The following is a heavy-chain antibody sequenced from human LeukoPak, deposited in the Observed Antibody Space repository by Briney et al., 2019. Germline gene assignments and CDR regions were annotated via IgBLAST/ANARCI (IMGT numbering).Heavy chain of an antibody. CDR1: GFTFSSYA. J-gene: IGHJ4*02. CDR3: AKDAELNYYDSSGYYSDY. Sequence: GGSLRLSCAASGFTFSSYAMSWVRQAPGKGLEWVSPSSGSGGSTYYADSVKGRFTISRDKSKNTLYLQMNSLRAEDTAVYYCAKDAELNYYDSSGYYSDYWGQGTLVTVSS. V-gene: IGHV3-23*01. CDR2: SSGSGGST. D-gene: IGHD3-22*01.